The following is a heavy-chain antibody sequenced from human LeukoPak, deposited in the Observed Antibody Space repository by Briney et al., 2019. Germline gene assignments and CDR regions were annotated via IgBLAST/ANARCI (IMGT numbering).Heavy chain of an antibody. CDR3: ARAPPGATYYYGMDV. D-gene: IGHD1-26*01. CDR1: GGSISNYH. J-gene: IGHJ6*02. Sequence: SETLSLTCTLSGGSISNYHWSWIRQPPGGGLEWIGYIFFTGTTKYNPSLQSRVTMSIDTTWNHFSLKLTSVTAADTAVYYCARAPPGATYYYGMDVWGQGTTVTVSS. CDR2: IFFTGTT. V-gene: IGHV4-59*12.